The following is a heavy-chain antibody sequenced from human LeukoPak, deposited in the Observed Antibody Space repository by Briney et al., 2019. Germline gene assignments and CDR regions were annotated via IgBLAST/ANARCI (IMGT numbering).Heavy chain of an antibody. CDR3: ARVACSSTSCYTIDY. V-gene: IGHV4-59*01. CDR2: IYYSGST. D-gene: IGHD2-2*02. CDR1: GGSISSYY. Sequence: SETLSLTCTVSGGSISSYYWSWIRQPPGKGLEWIGYIYYSGSTNYNPSLKSRVTISVDTSKNQFSLKLSSVTAADTAVYYCARVACSSTSCYTIDYWGQGTLVTVSS. J-gene: IGHJ4*02.